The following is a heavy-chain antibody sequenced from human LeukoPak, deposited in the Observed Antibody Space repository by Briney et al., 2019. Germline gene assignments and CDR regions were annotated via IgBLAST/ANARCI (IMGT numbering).Heavy chain of an antibody. Sequence: PGGSLRLSCAASGFTFSSYWTTWVRQPPGKGLEWVANIKEDGSEKYYVDSVKGRFTVSRDNAKSSLYLQMNSLRADDTAVYYCATDRGPNTFDYWGQGTLVTVSS. J-gene: IGHJ4*02. CDR2: IKEDGSEK. V-gene: IGHV3-7*01. CDR1: GFTFSSYW. D-gene: IGHD2/OR15-2a*01. CDR3: ATDRGPNTFDY.